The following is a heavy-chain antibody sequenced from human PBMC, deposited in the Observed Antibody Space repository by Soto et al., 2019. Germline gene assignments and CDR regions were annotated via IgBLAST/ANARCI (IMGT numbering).Heavy chain of an antibody. CDR3: AIWPGYYFDY. D-gene: IGHD3-10*01. V-gene: IGHV3-20*04. CDR1: GFIFDDYG. CDR2: INCNGGSS. Sequence: LRLSCAGSGFIFDDYGMNWVRQAPGKGLEWVSGINCNGGSSDYADSVKGRFTISRDNAKNTLYLQMNSLRAEDTAVYYCAIWPGYYFDYWGQGTLVTVSS. J-gene: IGHJ4*02.